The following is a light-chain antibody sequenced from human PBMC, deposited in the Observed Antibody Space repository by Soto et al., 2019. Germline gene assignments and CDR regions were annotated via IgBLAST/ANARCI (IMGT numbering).Light chain of an antibody. J-gene: IGKJ1*01. CDR2: DAS. CDR1: QSISTW. CDR3: QQYMNYAT. V-gene: IGKV1-5*01. Sequence: DIQMTQSPSTLSAYVGDRVTFTCRASQSISTWLAWYQQKPGKAPKLLIYDASSLQSDVPSRFSGSGSGTEFTLTISALQTDDFASYYCQQYMNYATFGHGTKVEIK.